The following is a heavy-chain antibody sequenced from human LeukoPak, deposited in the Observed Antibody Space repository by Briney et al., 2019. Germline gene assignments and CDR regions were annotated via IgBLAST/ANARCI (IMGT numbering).Heavy chain of an antibody. CDR1: GGSISSYY. CDR2: IYYSGST. V-gene: IGHV4-59*01. D-gene: IGHD6-13*01. J-gene: IGHJ3*02. Sequence: SETLSLTCTVSGGSISSYYWSWVRQPPGKGLEWIGYIYYSGSTNYNPSLKRGVTISVKTSKNQFSLKLSSVTAADTAVYYCARYGEQLEAFDIWGQGTMVTVSS. CDR3: ARYGEQLEAFDI.